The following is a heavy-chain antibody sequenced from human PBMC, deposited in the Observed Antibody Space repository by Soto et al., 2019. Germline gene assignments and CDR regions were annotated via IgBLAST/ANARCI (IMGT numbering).Heavy chain of an antibody. CDR2: ISDSGGST. D-gene: IGHD5-12*01. V-gene: IGHV3-23*01. J-gene: IGHJ4*02. Sequence: VGSLRLSCAASGFTFSSYAMSWVRQAPGKGLEWVSAISDSGGSTYYADSVKGRFTISRDNSKNTLYLQMNSLRAEDTAVYYCAKELEMATISPYYFDYWGQRTLVRVSS. CDR3: AKELEMATISPYYFDY. CDR1: GFTFSSYA.